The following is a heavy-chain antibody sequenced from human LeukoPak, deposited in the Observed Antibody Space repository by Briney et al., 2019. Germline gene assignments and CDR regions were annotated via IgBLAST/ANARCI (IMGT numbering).Heavy chain of an antibody. CDR2: IIGRGDRT. V-gene: IGHV3-23*01. J-gene: IGHJ4*02. D-gene: IGHD6-6*01. CDR3: AKEQSSSGFFDY. Sequence: PGGSLRLSCAASGFTFSSYAMSWVRQAPGKGLEWVSAIIGRGDRTYYADSVKGRFTISRDNSKSTMYLQMSSLRAEDTAVYYCAKEQSSSGFFDYWGQGTLVTVSS. CDR1: GFTFSSYA.